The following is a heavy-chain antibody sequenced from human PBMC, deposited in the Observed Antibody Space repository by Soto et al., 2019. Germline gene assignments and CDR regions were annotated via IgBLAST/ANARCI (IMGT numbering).Heavy chain of an antibody. V-gene: IGHV1-69*13. CDR1: GGTFSSYA. CDR2: IIPIFGTA. J-gene: IGHJ4*02. CDR3: AKAPFTSPGPNDY. Sequence: SVKVSCKASGGTFSSYAISWVRQAPGQGLEWMGGIIPIFGTANYAQKFQGRVTITADESTNTLYLQMNSLRAEDTAVYYCAKAPFTSPGPNDYWGQGTLVTVSS. D-gene: IGHD1-1*01.